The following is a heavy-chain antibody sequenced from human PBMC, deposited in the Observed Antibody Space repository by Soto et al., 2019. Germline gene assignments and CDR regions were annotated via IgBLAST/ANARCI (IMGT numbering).Heavy chain of an antibody. D-gene: IGHD2-15*01. CDR1: GYTFTGYY. V-gene: IGHV1-3*01. CDR2: INASNGDT. J-gene: IGHJ3*02. Sequence: ASVKVSCKASGYTFTGYYMHWVRQAPGQGLEWMGWINASNGDTKYSQKFQGRVTITRDTSVSTAYMELSSLRSEDTAVYYCARDADSAFDIWGQGTMVTVSS. CDR3: ARDADSAFDI.